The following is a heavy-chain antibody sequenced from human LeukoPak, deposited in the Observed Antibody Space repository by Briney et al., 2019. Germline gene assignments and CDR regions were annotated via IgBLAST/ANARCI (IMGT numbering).Heavy chain of an antibody. CDR2: IYYSGST. D-gene: IGHD6-13*01. CDR1: GGSISSSSYY. CDR3: ARDPPSRLAAAGTFDY. J-gene: IGHJ4*02. Sequence: SETLSLTCTVSGGSISSSSYYRGWIRQPPGKGLEWIGSIYYSGSTYYNPSLKSRVTISVDTSKNQFSLKLSSVTAADTAVYYCARDPPSRLAAAGTFDYWGQGTLVTVSS. V-gene: IGHV4-39*07.